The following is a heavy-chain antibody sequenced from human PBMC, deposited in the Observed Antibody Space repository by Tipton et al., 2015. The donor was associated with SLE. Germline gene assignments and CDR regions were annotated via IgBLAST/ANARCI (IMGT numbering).Heavy chain of an antibody. J-gene: IGHJ4*02. Sequence: GSLRLSCAASGFTFSDYYMTWIRQAPGTGLEWVSYISTSGSAIYYADSVRGRFTISRDNSKNTLYLQMNSLRADDTAVYYCVRGEATYAYWGQGTLVTVSS. D-gene: IGHD2-2*01. CDR2: ISTSGSAI. CDR3: VRGEATYAY. V-gene: IGHV3-11*01. CDR1: GFTFSDYY.